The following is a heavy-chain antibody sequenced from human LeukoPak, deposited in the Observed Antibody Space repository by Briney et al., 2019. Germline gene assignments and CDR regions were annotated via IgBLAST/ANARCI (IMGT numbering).Heavy chain of an antibody. CDR3: ARDREVVPAMAQMDV. J-gene: IGHJ6*04. D-gene: IGHD2-21*02. CDR1: GFTVSTNY. CDR2: IYTDGST. V-gene: IGHV3-53*01. Sequence: GGSLRLPCAASGFTVSTNYMSWVRQAPGKGLEWVSVIYTDGSTHYADSVKGRFTISRDNSKNALYLQMNSLRAEDTAVYYCARDREVVPAMAQMDVWGKGTTVTVSS.